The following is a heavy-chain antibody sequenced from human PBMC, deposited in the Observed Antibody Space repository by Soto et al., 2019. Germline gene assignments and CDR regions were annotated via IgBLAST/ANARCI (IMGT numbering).Heavy chain of an antibody. D-gene: IGHD1-26*01. Sequence: QVQLQESGPGLVKPSETLSLTCTVTGGSTSSYYWSWLRQPPGKGLEWIGYNSYSGGTDYNPSLKSRVTISVDTSKSQCSLQLSSATAADTAVYYWARHGGSDSFDFWGQGTLVTVSS. CDR3: ARHGGSDSFDF. J-gene: IGHJ4*02. CDR1: GGSTSSYY. V-gene: IGHV4-59*08. CDR2: NSYSGGT.